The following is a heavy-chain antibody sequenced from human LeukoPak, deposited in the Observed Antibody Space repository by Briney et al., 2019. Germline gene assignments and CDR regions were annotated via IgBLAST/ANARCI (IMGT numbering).Heavy chain of an antibody. V-gene: IGHV3-23*01. CDR1: GFTFSSYA. CDR3: AKGSPLDSDDEYYFDS. D-gene: IGHD3/OR15-3a*01. J-gene: IGHJ4*02. Sequence: GRSLRLSCAASGFTFSSYAMSWVRQAPGKGLEWVSSFSESGGTTYADSVKGRIAISSDNSKNTLDLQMNSLRAEDTAVYYCAKGSPLDSDDEYYFDSWGRGTLVTVSS. CDR2: FSESGGTT.